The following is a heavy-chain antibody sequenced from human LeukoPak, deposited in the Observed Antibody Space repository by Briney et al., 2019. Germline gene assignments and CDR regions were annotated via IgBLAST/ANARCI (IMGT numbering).Heavy chain of an antibody. J-gene: IGHJ5*02. V-gene: IGHV5-51*01. CDR1: AYRFPYHW. CDR3: ARLCKWGADLTWFDP. D-gene: IGHD1-26*01. Sequence: GESLQISCKASAYRFPYHWIAWVRQMPGKGLEWMGIIYPGDSDTRYSPSFQGQVTISTDKSINTAYLQWSSVKASDTAMYYCARLCKWGADLTWFDPWGQGTLVSVSS. CDR2: IYPGDSDT.